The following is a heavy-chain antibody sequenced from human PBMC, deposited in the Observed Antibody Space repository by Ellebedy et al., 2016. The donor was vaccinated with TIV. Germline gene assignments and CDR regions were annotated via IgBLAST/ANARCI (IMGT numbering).Heavy chain of an antibody. Sequence: AASVKVSCKASGYTFTGYYMHWVRQAPGQGLEWMGWINPNSGGTNYAQKFQGRVTMTRDTSISTAYMELSRLRSDDTAVYYCAREWHGGVSYYYYGMDVWGQGTTVTVSS. CDR3: AREWHGGVSYYYYGMDV. V-gene: IGHV1-2*02. CDR1: GYTFTGYY. CDR2: INPNSGGT. J-gene: IGHJ6*02. D-gene: IGHD2-8*02.